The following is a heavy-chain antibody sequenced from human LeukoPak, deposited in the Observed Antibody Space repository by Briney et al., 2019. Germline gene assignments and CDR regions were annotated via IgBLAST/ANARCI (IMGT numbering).Heavy chain of an antibody. D-gene: IGHD5-12*01. CDR3: ARVPRTVWWLPPGFDY. J-gene: IGHJ4*02. CDR2: INPNSGAT. V-gene: IGHV1-2*02. Sequence: GASVKVSCKASGYTFTGYYMHWVRQAPGQGLEWMGWINPNSGATNYAQKFQGRVTMTRDTSISTAYMELSRPRSDDTAVYYCARVPRTVWWLPPGFDYWGQGTLVTVSS. CDR1: GYTFTGYY.